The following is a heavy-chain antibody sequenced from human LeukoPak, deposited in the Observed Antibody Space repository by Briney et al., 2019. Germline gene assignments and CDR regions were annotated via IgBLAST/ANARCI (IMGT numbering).Heavy chain of an antibody. Sequence: SETLSLTCTVSGGSISSSSHYWGWIRQPPGKGLEWIGSIYYSGSTYYNPSLKSRVTISVDTSKNQFSLKLSSVTAADTAVYYCARDDSGCSGGSCYSGWFDPWGQGTLVTVSS. CDR2: IYYSGST. J-gene: IGHJ5*02. V-gene: IGHV4-39*07. CDR3: ARDDSGCSGGSCYSGWFDP. CDR1: GGSISSSSHY. D-gene: IGHD2-15*01.